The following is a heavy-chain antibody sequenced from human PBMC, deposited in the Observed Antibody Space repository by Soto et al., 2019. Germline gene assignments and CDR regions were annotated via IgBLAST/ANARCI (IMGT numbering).Heavy chain of an antibody. J-gene: IGHJ6*02. CDR2: TYYRSKWYN. V-gene: IGHV6-1*01. Sequence: SQTLSLTCAISGDSVSSNSAAWNWIRQSPSRGLEWLGRTYYRSKWYNDYAVSVKSRITINPDTSKNQFSLQLNSVTPEDTAVYYCARQSARWLQSYYYYGRDVWGQGTTVTVSS. CDR1: GDSVSSNSAA. CDR3: ARQSARWLQSYYYYGRDV. D-gene: IGHD5-12*01.